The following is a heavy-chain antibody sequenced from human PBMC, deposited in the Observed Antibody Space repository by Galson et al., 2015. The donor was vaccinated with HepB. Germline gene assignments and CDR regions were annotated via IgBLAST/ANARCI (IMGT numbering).Heavy chain of an antibody. J-gene: IGHJ1*01. D-gene: IGHD6-13*01. CDR3: ARGSSYGLRAGEYFQH. CDR2: ISYDGSNK. Sequence: SLRLSCAASGFTFSSYAMHWVRQAPGEGLEWVAVISYDGSNKYYADPVKGRFTISRDNTKNTLYLQMNSLRAEDTAVDYCARGSSYGLRAGEYFQHWGQGTLVTVSS. CDR1: GFTFSSYA. V-gene: IGHV3-30-3*01.